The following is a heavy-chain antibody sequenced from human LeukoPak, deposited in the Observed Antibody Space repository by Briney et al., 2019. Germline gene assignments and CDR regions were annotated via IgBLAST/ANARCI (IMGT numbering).Heavy chain of an antibody. CDR3: AKDRTYDSSVKSFYFDY. J-gene: IGHJ4*02. CDR1: GFTFSSYA. V-gene: IGHV3-23*01. CDR2: ISGSGGST. D-gene: IGHD3-22*01. Sequence: GGXLRLSCTASGFTFSSYAMSWVRQAPGKGVEWVSAISGSGGSTYYADSVKGRFTISRDNSKNTLYLQMNSLRAEDTAVYYCAKDRTYDSSVKSFYFDYWGQGTLVTVSS.